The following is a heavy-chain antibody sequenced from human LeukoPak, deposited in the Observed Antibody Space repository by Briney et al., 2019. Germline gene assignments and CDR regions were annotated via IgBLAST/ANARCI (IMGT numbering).Heavy chain of an antibody. CDR3: ARAVSSGYDPFDY. V-gene: IGHV3-53*01. CDR1: GFTFSSYA. D-gene: IGHD3-22*01. J-gene: IGHJ4*02. CDR2: IYSGGNT. Sequence: GGSLRLSCAASGFTFSSYAMSWVRQAPGKGLEWVSVIYSGGNTYYADSVKGRFTISRDNSKNTLYLQMNSLRAEGTAVYYCARAVSSGYDPFDYWGQGTLVTVSS.